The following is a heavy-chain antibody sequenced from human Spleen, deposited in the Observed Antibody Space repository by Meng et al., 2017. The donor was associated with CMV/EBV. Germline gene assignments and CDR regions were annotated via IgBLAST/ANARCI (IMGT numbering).Heavy chain of an antibody. CDR3: ARDLHLVVVPAVDYYYYYSSMDV. Sequence: GESLKISCAASGFTFSSYAMSWVRQAPGQGLEWMGWISTYNGNTNYAQKFQGRVTMTTDTFTSTAYMELRSLRSDDTAVYYCARDLHLVVVPAVDYYYYYSSMDVWGQGTTVTVSS. D-gene: IGHD2-2*01. V-gene: IGHV1-18*01. J-gene: IGHJ6*02. CDR1: GFTFSSYA. CDR2: ISTYNGNT.